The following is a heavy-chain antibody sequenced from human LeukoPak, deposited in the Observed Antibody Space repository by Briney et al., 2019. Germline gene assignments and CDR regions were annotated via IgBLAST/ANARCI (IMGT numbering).Heavy chain of an antibody. CDR1: GFTFSSYS. J-gene: IGHJ4*02. CDR2: ISSSSSYI. V-gene: IGHV3-21*01. Sequence: GGSLRLSCAASGFTFSSYSMNWVRQAPGKGLEWVSSISSSSSYIYYADSVKGRFTISRDNAKNSLYLQMNSLRAEDTAVYYCARDGEEVTMVRGGEDYWGQGTLVTVSS. D-gene: IGHD3-10*01. CDR3: ARDGEEVTMVRGGEDY.